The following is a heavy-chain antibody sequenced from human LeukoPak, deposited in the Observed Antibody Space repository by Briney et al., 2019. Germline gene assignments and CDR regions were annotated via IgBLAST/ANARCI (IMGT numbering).Heavy chain of an antibody. CDR3: ARDLYRGQLPVRSFGY. J-gene: IGHJ4*02. V-gene: IGHV3-30*04. CDR2: ISYVGSNK. D-gene: IGHD6-13*01. CDR1: GFTFRSYA. Sequence: GGSLRLSCAASGFTFRSYAMHWVRQAPGKGLEWVAVISYVGSNKYYADSVKGRFTISRDNSRNTLYLQMNSVRAEDTAVYYCARDLYRGQLPVRSFGYWGQGTLVTVSS.